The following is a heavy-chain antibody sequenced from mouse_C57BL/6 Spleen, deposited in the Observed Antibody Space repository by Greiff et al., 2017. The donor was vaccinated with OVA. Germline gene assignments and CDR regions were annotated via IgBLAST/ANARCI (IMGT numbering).Heavy chain of an antibody. D-gene: IGHD1-1*01. Sequence: QVQLQQSGAELVRPGTSVKVSCKASGYAFTNYLIEWVKQRPGQGLEWIGVINPGSGGTNYNEKFKGKATLTADKSSSTAYMQLSSLTSEDSAVYFCARSMTTVVARAMDYWGQGTSVTVSS. V-gene: IGHV1-54*01. CDR2: INPGSGGT. CDR3: ARSMTTVVARAMDY. J-gene: IGHJ4*01. CDR1: GYAFTNYL.